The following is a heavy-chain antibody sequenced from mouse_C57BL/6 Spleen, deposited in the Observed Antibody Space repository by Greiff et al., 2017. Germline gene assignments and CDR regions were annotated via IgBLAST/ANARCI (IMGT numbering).Heavy chain of an antibody. D-gene: IGHD1-1*01. Sequence: VQLQQSGAELVRPGSSVKLSCKASGYTFTSYWMHWVKQRPIQGLEWIGNIDPSDSETHYNQKFTDKDTLTVDKSSSTAYMQLSSLTSEDSAVYYWARGGYGSSYFDYWGQGTTLTVSS. CDR1: GYTFTSYW. V-gene: IGHV1-52*01. J-gene: IGHJ2*01. CDR3: ARGGYGSSYFDY. CDR2: IDPSDSET.